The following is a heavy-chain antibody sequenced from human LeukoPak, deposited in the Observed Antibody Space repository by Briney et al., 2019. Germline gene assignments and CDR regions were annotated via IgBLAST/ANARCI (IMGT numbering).Heavy chain of an antibody. D-gene: IGHD1-26*01. CDR3: TRESGAFSPFGF. V-gene: IGHV4-4*02. CDR2: VHLSGAT. CDR1: GGSIMTTNW. J-gene: IGHJ4*02. Sequence: PSGTLSLTCDVSGGSIMTTNWWSWVRQPPNKGLEWIGKVHLSGATNYNPSLESRVTMSIDTSKNHLSLELTSVTAADTAMYYCTRESGAFSPFGFWGQGTLVTVSS.